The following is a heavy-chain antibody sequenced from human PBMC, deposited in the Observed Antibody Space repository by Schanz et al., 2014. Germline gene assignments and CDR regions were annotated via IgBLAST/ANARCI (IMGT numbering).Heavy chain of an antibody. CDR3: ARDYYDSSGYYYCDY. CDR2: IIPILGIA. D-gene: IGHD3-22*01. CDR1: GGTFSSYA. J-gene: IGHJ4*02. V-gene: IGHV1-69*04. Sequence: QVQLVQSGAEVKKPGSPVKVSCKSSGGTFSSYAISRVRQAPGQGLEWMGRIIPILGIATYAQKFQGRLTITADKSTSTAYMELSSLRSEDTAMYYCARDYYDSSGYYYCDYWGQGTLVTVSS.